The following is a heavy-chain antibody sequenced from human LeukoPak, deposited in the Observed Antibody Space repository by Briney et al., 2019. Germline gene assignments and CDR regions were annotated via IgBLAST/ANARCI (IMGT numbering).Heavy chain of an antibody. Sequence: SETLSLTCAVYGGSFSGYYWSWIRQPPGKGLEWIGEINHSGSTYYNPSLKSRVTISVDTSKNQFSLKLSSVTAADTAVYYCARSVEGYCSGGSCYSYYYYMDVWGKGTTVTVSS. V-gene: IGHV4-34*01. D-gene: IGHD2-15*01. CDR2: INHSGST. J-gene: IGHJ6*03. CDR1: GGSFSGYY. CDR3: ARSVEGYCSGGSCYSYYYYMDV.